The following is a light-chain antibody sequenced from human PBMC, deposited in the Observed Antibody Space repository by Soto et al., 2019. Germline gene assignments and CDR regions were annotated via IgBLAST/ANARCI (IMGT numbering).Light chain of an antibody. Sequence: QSVLTQPPSASGTPGQTVTISCSGSSSNIATYSVYWYQQLPGTAPKLLIYENNQRPSGVPDRFSGSKSDTSASLAIAGLRCGDEPAHYCAAWDDRLTVLFGGGTTVTVL. V-gene: IGLV1-47*01. CDR2: ENN. CDR3: AAWDDRLTVL. J-gene: IGLJ3*02. CDR1: SSNIATYS.